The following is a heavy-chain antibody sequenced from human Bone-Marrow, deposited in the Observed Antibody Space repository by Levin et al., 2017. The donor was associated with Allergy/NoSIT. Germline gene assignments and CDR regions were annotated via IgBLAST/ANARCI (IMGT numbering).Heavy chain of an antibody. CDR1: GFIFHRYT. J-gene: IGHJ4*02. V-gene: IGHV3-30-3*01. CDR2: SSYDGTKI. CDR3: ARNSNYDNSGYYFFEY. Sequence: GESLKISCAASGFIFHRYTMHWVRQAPGKGLEWVAVSSYDGTKIYYADSVRGRFTISRDSSEDTLYLQMNSLRAEDTAVYYCARNSNYDNSGYYFFEYWGQGTLVTVSS. D-gene: IGHD3-22*01.